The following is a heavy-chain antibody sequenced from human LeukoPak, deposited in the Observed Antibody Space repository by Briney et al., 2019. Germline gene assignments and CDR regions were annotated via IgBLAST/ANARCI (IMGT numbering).Heavy chain of an antibody. CDR2: IYGGGSA. J-gene: IGHJ1*01. Sequence: GGSLRLSCAASGFAVSNNYMSWVRQAPGKGLEWVSIIYGGGSAYYADSVNGRFTISRHNSKNTLFLQMNSLRTEDTAVYYCARAYDSSGYWPEYFHHWGQGTLVTVSS. D-gene: IGHD3-22*01. V-gene: IGHV3-53*04. CDR3: ARAYDSSGYWPEYFHH. CDR1: GFAVSNNY.